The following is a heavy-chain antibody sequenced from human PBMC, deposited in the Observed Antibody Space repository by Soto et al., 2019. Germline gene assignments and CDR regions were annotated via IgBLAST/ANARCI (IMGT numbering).Heavy chain of an antibody. D-gene: IGHD2-15*01. V-gene: IGHV4-59*08. CDR3: ARPSAGWFDT. Sequence: SETLSLTCTVSGGSISNSYWSWIRQTPGKGLEWIGYLYYSGRTTYNPSLKSRVTISVDTSKNQVSLKLRSVTTADTAVYYCARPSAGWFDTWGQGTLVTVS. CDR2: LYYSGRT. J-gene: IGHJ5*02. CDR1: GGSISNSY.